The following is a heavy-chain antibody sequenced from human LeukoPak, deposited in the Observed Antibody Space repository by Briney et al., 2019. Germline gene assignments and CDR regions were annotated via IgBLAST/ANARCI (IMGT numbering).Heavy chain of an antibody. D-gene: IGHD2-2*01. V-gene: IGHV1-46*01. Sequence: ASVKVSCKASGYTFTSYYMHWVRQAPGQGLEWMGIINPSGGSTSYAQKFQGRVTMTRDMSTSTVYMELSSLRCEDTAVYYCARGRGYCGSTSCHPLFDYWGQGTLVTVSS. CDR3: ARGRGYCGSTSCHPLFDY. CDR2: INPSGGST. CDR1: GYTFTSYY. J-gene: IGHJ4*02.